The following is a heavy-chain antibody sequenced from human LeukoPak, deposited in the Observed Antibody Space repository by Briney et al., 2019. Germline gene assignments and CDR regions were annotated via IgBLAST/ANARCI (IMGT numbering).Heavy chain of an antibody. D-gene: IGHD3-10*01. CDR3: ARARANYYGSGPPRYFQH. J-gene: IGHJ1*01. Sequence: SETLSLTCTVSGGSISSYYWSWIRQPPGKGLEWIGYIYYSGSTNYNPSLKSRVTISVDTSKNQFSLKLSFVTAADTAVYYCARARANYYGSGPPRYFQHWGQGTLVTVPS. CDR1: GGSISSYY. CDR2: IYYSGST. V-gene: IGHV4-59*01.